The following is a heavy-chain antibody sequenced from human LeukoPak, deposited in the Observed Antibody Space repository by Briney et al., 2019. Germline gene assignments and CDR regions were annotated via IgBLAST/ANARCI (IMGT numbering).Heavy chain of an antibody. CDR3: ARGPWYPSHWFDP. Sequence: SETLSLTCTVSGGSISIRSCYWGWIRQPPGKGLEWIGSIYNSGSTYYNPSLKSRVAISVDTSKNKFSLKLSSVTAADTAVYYCARGPWYPSHWFDPWGQGTLVTVSS. V-gene: IGHV4-39*07. CDR1: GGSISIRSCY. J-gene: IGHJ5*02. D-gene: IGHD2-15*01. CDR2: IYNSGST.